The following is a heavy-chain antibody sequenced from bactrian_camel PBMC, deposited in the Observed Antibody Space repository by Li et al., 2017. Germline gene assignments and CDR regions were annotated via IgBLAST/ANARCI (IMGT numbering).Heavy chain of an antibody. J-gene: IGHJ4*01. D-gene: IGHD3*01. CDR2: MNAGGSSK. Sequence: VQLVESGGGLVQPGGSLRLSCATSGFTFRNYDMIWVRQAPGKGLEWVSGMNAGGSSKYYADSVKGRATISRDNAKSTLYLQLNDLKTEDTGMYWCARRPISPNGYEDYWGQGTQVTVS. V-gene: IGHV3S40*01. CDR1: GFTFRNYD. CDR3: ARRPISPNGYEDY.